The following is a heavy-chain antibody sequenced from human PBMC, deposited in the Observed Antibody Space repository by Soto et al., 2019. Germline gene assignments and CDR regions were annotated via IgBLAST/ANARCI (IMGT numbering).Heavy chain of an antibody. D-gene: IGHD6-13*01. V-gene: IGHV4-59*08. CDR1: GASISNYY. J-gene: IGHJ1*01. CDR3: ARSVAAPGTDFPH. CDR2: IYYSGST. Sequence: SETLSLTCTVSGASISNYYCSWIRQPPGKGLEWIGYIYYSGSTNYNPSLKSRVTISVDTSKNQFSLKLSSVTAADTAVYYCARSVAAPGTDFPHWGQGTLVTVSS.